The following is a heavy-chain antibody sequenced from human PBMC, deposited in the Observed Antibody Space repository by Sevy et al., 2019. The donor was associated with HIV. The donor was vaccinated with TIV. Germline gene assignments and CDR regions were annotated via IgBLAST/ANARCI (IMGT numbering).Heavy chain of an antibody. D-gene: IGHD2-8*01. V-gene: IGHV3-30*09. CDR1: GFTFPIYS. CDR3: ARVAVEYCTNDCYHRFDH. J-gene: IGHJ4*02. Sequence: GGSLRLSCVASGFTFPIYSVVWVRRAPGKGLEWLTLISNDGNNRYYTDSVKGLFATSRDNSNNILYLQMTSLRVEDTALYFCARVAVEYCTNDCYHRFDHWGLGTLVTVSS. CDR2: ISNDGNNR.